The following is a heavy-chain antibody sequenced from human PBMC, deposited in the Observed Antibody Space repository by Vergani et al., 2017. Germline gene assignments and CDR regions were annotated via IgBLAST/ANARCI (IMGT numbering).Heavy chain of an antibody. V-gene: IGHV3-23*01. D-gene: IGHD3-3*01. CDR2: ISGSGGST. CDR3: ATIGGYDFWSGPRIYYYYGMDV. Sequence: EVQLLESGGGLVQPGGSLRLSCAASGFTFSSYAMSWVRQAPGKGLEWVSAISGSGGSTYYADSVKGRFTISRDNSKNTLYLQMNSLRAEDTAVYYCATIGGYDFWSGPRIYYYYGMDVWGQGTTVTVSS. J-gene: IGHJ6*02. CDR1: GFTFSSYA.